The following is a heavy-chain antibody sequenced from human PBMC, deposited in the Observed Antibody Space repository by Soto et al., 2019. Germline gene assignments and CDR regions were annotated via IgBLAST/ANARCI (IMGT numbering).Heavy chain of an antibody. V-gene: IGHV4-39*01. CDR3: ARRRLTILGYYLDY. D-gene: IGHD3-10*01. CDR1: GGSISSSSYY. J-gene: IGHJ4*02. CDR2: IYYSGST. Sequence: SETLSLTCTVSGGSISSSSYYWGWIRQPPGKGLEWIGSIYYSGSTYYNPSLKSRVTISVDTSKNQFSLKLSSVTAADTAVYYCARRRLTILGYYLDYWGQGTLVTVSS.